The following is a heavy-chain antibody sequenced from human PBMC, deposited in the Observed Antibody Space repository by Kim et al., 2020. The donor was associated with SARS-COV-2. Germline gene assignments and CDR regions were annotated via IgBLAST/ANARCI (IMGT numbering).Heavy chain of an antibody. CDR3: ARLSRYCSGGSCYSLFDY. CDR1: GYSFTSYW. V-gene: IGHV5-10-1*01. J-gene: IGHJ4*02. Sequence: GESLKISCKGSGYSFTSYWISWVRQMPGKGLEWMGRIDPSDSYTNYSPSFQGHVTISADKSISTAYLQWSSLKASDHAMYYCARLSRYCSGGSCYSLFDYWGQGTLVTVSS. D-gene: IGHD2-15*01. CDR2: IDPSDSYT.